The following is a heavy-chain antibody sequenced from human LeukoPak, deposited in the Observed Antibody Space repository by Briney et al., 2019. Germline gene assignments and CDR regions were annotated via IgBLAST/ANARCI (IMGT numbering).Heavy chain of an antibody. CDR2: IRYDGSNK. Sequence: TGGSQRLSCAASGFTFSSYGMHWVRQAPGKGLEWVAFIRYDGSNKYYADSVKGRFTISRDNSKNTLYLQMNSLRAEDTAVYYCAKDRPTSGWYRYFDYWGQGTLVTVSS. J-gene: IGHJ4*02. CDR3: AKDRPTSGWYRYFDY. V-gene: IGHV3-30*02. D-gene: IGHD6-19*01. CDR1: GFTFSSYG.